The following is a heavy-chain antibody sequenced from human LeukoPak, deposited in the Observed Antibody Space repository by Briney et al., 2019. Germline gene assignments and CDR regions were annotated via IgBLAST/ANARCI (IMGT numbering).Heavy chain of an antibody. V-gene: IGHV1-2*02. CDR1: RYTFTGYY. CDR3: AREAIVGALFGY. J-gene: IGHJ4*02. CDR2: INPNSGGT. D-gene: IGHD1-26*01. Sequence: ASVKVSCKAPRYTFTGYYMHWVRQAPGQGLEWMGWINPNSGGTNYAQKFQGRVTMTRDTSIGTAYMELSRLRSDDTAVYYCAREAIVGALFGYWGQGTLVTVSS.